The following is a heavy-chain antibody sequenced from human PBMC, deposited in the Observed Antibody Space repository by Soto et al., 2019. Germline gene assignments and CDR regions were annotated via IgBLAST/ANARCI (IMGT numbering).Heavy chain of an antibody. CDR1: GFAFHRYG. V-gene: IGHV3-33*01. J-gene: IGHJ4*02. CDR2: IWYDGTTK. D-gene: IGHD3-10*01. Sequence: QVQLVESGGGVVQPGRSLRLSCAASGFAFHRYGIHWVRQAPGKGLEWVADIWYDGTTKYYADSVKGRFTVSRGDSENTVYLQMDSLRAGDTAVYYCARDGSGGDWRFFDYWGQGTLVTVSS. CDR3: ARDGSGGDWRFFDY.